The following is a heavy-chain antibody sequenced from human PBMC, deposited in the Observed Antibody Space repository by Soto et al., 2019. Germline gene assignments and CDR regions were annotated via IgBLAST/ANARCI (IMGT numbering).Heavy chain of an antibody. CDR1: GFSLSNARMG. CDR3: ARMDYDVFWFSP. D-gene: IGHD4-17*01. CDR2: IFSNDEK. J-gene: IGHJ5*02. V-gene: IGHV2-26*01. Sequence: SGPTLVNPTETLTLTCTVSGFSLSNARMGVSWIRQPPGKALEWLAHIFSNDEKSYSTSLKRRLTISKDTSKSQVVLTMTNMDPVDTAIYYCARMDYDVFWFSPWARGTLVPVSS.